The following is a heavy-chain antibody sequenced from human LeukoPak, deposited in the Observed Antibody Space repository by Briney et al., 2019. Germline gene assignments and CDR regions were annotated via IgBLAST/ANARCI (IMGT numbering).Heavy chain of an antibody. J-gene: IGHJ3*02. Sequence: LRLSCAASGFTVSSNYMSWIRQHPGKGLEWIGYIYYSGSTYYNPSLKSRVTISVDTSKNQFSLKLSSVTAADTAVYYCARMENCDGDCYFFDAFDIWGQGTMVTVSS. CDR1: GFTVSSNY. CDR3: ARMENCDGDCYFFDAFDI. CDR2: IYYSGST. V-gene: IGHV4-31*02. D-gene: IGHD2-21*02.